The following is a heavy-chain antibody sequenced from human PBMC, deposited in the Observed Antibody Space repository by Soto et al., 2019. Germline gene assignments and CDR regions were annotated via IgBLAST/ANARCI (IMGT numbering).Heavy chain of an antibody. V-gene: IGHV3-74*01. D-gene: IGHD1-26*01. Sequence: EVQLVESGGALVQPGGSLRLSCAASGFTFSNYWMHWVRQAPGKGLVWISRMNSDGSNTAYAEAVKGRFTISRDNAKNTLYLQMNSLRVEDTAVYYCATSEGGGSNGPTTYWGQGTLVTVSS. CDR1: GFTFSNYW. CDR2: MNSDGSNT. CDR3: ATSEGGGSNGPTTY. J-gene: IGHJ4*02.